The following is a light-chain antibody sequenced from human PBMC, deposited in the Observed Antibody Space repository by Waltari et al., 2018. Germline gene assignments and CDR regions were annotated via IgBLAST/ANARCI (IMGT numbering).Light chain of an antibody. CDR3: QQSYTSPFT. CDR1: QTLLYRPNNKNG. CDR2: YAS. J-gene: IGKJ4*01. V-gene: IGKV4-1*01. Sequence: IVMTQSPDSLAVSLGERATITCKSIQTLLYRPNNKNGLAWYQHKTAQPPKLLISYASTRESGVPDRFRGSGSGTDFTLTISSLQAEDVAVYFCQQSYTSPFTFGGGTKV.